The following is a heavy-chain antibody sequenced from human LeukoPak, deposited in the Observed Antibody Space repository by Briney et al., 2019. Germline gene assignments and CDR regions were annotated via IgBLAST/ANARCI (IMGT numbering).Heavy chain of an antibody. J-gene: IGHJ6*03. CDR1: GFTFSSYG. D-gene: IGHD3-10*01. CDR3: AKDPGPPVWFGGNYYYYYMDV. V-gene: IGHV3-30*02. Sequence: GGSLRLSCAASGFTFSSYGMHWVRQAPGKGLEWVAFIRYDGSNKFYADSVKGRFTISRDNSKNTLYLQMNSLRAEDTAVYYCAKDPGPPVWFGGNYYYYYMDVWGKGTTVTISS. CDR2: IRYDGSNK.